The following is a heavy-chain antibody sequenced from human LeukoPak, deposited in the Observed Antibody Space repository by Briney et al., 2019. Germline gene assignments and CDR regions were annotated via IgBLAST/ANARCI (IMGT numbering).Heavy chain of an antibody. CDR2: IYPGDSDT. CDR1: GYSFTSYW. Sequence: GESLKISCKGSGYSFTSYWIGWVRQMPGKGLEWMGIIYPGDSDTRYSPSFQGQVTISADKSISTAYLQWSSLKASDTAVYYCARDYYDSSGYIWFDPWGQGTLVTVSS. V-gene: IGHV5-51*01. CDR3: ARDYYDSSGYIWFDP. J-gene: IGHJ5*02. D-gene: IGHD3-22*01.